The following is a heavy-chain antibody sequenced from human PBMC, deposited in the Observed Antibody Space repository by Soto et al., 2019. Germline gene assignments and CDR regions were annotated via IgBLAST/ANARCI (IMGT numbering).Heavy chain of an antibody. Sequence: GASVKVSCKASGGTFSSYRINWVRQARGQGLEWLGGIVPIYRTADYAQKFQGRVTITADESTRTVYMELSSLKSQDTALYYCARDSGAKLSSSWGQGTLVTVS. CDR2: IVPIYRTA. V-gene: IGHV1-69*13. CDR1: GGTFSSYR. J-gene: IGHJ4*02. D-gene: IGHD6-13*01. CDR3: ARDSGAKLSSS.